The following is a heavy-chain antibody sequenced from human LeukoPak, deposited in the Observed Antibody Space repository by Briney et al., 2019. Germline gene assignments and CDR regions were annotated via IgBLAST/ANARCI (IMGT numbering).Heavy chain of an antibody. CDR1: GCRFTSYW. CDR2: IYPGDSDT. V-gene: IGHV5-51*01. CDR3: ATIAVAVTDLVPAFDI. D-gene: IGHD6-19*01. J-gene: IGHJ3*02. Sequence: GVSLEISCKGSGCRFTSYWIGWVRQMRRKGLEWMGIIYPGDSDTRHSPSFQGQVTISPDTSISPPYLQWSRLKASDTAMYYCATIAVAVTDLVPAFDIWGQRTMVTVSS.